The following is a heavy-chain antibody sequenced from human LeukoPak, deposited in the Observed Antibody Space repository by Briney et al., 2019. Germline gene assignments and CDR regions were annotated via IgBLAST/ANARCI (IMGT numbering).Heavy chain of an antibody. V-gene: IGHV3-21*01. D-gene: IGHD6-13*01. J-gene: IGHJ6*02. CDR3: AKIAAAGQAYYYGMDV. CDR2: ISSSSSYI. Sequence: KTGGSLRLSCAASGFTFSSYSMNWVRQAPGKGLEWVSSISSSSSYIYYADSVKGRFTISRDNAKNSLYLQMNSLRAEDTAVYYCAKIAAAGQAYYYGMDVWGQGTTVTVSS. CDR1: GFTFSSYS.